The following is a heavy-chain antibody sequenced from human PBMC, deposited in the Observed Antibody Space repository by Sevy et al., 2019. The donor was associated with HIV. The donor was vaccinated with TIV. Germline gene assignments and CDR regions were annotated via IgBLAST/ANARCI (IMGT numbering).Heavy chain of an antibody. CDR3: ASGPLRYCTSTSCYEGDYYYYGMDV. CDR1: GFTFSNYG. Sequence: GGSLRLSCAASGFTFSNYGIDWVRQPPGKGLEWVAVIWSDGNKKYYADSVKGRFTISRDNSKNTLFLQMNSLRAEDTAVYYCASGPLRYCTSTSCYEGDYYYYGMDVWGQGTTVTVSS. V-gene: IGHV3-33*01. D-gene: IGHD2-2*01. J-gene: IGHJ6*02. CDR2: IWSDGNKK.